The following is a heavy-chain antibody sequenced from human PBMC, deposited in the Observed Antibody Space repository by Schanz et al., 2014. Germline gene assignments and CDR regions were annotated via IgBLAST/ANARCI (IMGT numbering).Heavy chain of an antibody. CDR3: ARQGDVYRLDY. V-gene: IGHV4-59*08. CDR2: IYHSGSP. J-gene: IGHJ4*02. Sequence: QVQLQESGPGLVKPSETLSLTCTVSGASISFYDWNWIRQSPGKGLEWIGYIYHSGSPIYNPSLQGRVTIAIDTSKTHFSLKRDSVTAADTAMYFCARQGDVYRLDYWGQGTLVTVTS. D-gene: IGHD1-26*01. CDR1: GASISFYD.